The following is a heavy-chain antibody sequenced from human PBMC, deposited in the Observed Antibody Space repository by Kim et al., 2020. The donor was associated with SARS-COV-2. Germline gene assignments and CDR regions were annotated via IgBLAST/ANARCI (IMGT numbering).Heavy chain of an antibody. CDR3: ARDISALGEGYFDY. V-gene: IGHV3-30*01. Sequence: ADSVTGQFTISRDNAKTTLYLQMNSLRAEDTAMYYCARDISALGEGYFDYWGQGTLVTVSS. J-gene: IGHJ4*02.